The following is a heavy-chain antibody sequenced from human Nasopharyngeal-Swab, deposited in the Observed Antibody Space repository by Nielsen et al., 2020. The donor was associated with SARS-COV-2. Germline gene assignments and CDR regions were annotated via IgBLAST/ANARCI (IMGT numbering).Heavy chain of an antibody. CDR3: AMFSTVAGTYQLDY. CDR2: IYPGDSDT. J-gene: IGHJ4*02. V-gene: IGHV5-51*01. D-gene: IGHD6-19*01. CDR1: GSSFTSYW. Sequence: GESLKISCKGSGSSFTSYWIGWVRQMPGKGLEWMGIIYPGDSDTRYSPSFQGQVTISADKSISTAYLQWSSLKASDTAMYYRAMFSTVAGTYQLDYWGQGTLVTVSS.